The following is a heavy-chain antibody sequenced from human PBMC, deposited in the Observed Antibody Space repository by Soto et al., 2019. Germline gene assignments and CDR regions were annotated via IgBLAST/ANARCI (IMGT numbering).Heavy chain of an antibody. J-gene: IGHJ6*02. Sequence: GGSLRLCCAASGFTFSSYWMSWVRQAPGKGLEWVANIKQDGSEKYYVDSVKGRFTISRDNAKNSLYLQMNSLRAEDTAVYYCARYIYCSSTSCYMAHDYYSYYTMHVWGQGTTVTVS. CDR2: IKQDGSEK. V-gene: IGHV3-7*03. D-gene: IGHD2-2*02. CDR1: GFTFSSYW. CDR3: ARYIYCSSTSCYMAHDYYSYYTMHV.